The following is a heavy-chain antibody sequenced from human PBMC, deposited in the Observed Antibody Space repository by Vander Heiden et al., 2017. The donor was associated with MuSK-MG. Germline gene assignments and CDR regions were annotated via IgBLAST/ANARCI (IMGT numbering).Heavy chain of an antibody. J-gene: IGHJ3*02. Sequence: EAQLVESGGGLVKPGGSLRLSCAASGFSFSSYSLSWVRQAPGKGLEWVASICPRSDCCYFADSVKGRFTVSRYYVKYSLFLHTTSLRAEDTAVYWGTSDFLTGDRCEACVIWGNRT. D-gene: IGHD7-27*01. CDR3: TSDFLTGDRCEACVI. CDR2: ICPRSDCC. V-gene: IGHV3-21*02. CDR1: GFSFSSYS.